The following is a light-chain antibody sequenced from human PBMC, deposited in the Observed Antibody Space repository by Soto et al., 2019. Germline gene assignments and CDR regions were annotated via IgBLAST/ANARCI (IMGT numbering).Light chain of an antibody. CDR2: GAS. V-gene: IGKV3-15*01. CDR1: QSVASN. CDR3: QQYHNWPPQYT. J-gene: IGKJ2*01. Sequence: EIVMTQSPASLSVSPGDGATLSCWASQSVASNVAWYQQKPGQGPRLLIHGASTRAAGVPARFSGSGSGTEFTLAISSLQSEDFAVSFCQQYHNWPPQYTFGQGTKLQIK.